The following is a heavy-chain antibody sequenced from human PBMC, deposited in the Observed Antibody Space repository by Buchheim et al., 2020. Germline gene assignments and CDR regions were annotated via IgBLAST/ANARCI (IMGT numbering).Heavy chain of an antibody. V-gene: IGHV1-69*04. J-gene: IGHJ4*02. D-gene: IGHD6-19*01. Sequence: QVQLVQSGAEVKKPGSSVKVSCKASGGTFSSYAISWVRQAPGQGLEWMGRIIPILGIANYAQKFQGRVTIIADKSTSTAYMELSSLRSEDTAVYYCARDIIAVASYGIPYFDYWGQGTL. CDR1: GGTFSSYA. CDR3: ARDIIAVASYGIPYFDY. CDR2: IIPILGIA.